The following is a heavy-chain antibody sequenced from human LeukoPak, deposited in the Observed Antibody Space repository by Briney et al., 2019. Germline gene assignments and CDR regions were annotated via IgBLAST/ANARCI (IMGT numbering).Heavy chain of an antibody. D-gene: IGHD3-16*01. Sequence: GGSLRLSCAASGFTFSSYEMNWVRQAPGKGLEWVSYISSSGSTIYYADSVKGRFTISRDNAKNSLYLQMNSLRAEDTAVYYCARGPTNTYYDYVWGSLILDYWGQGTLVTVSS. CDR1: GFTFSSYE. CDR3: ARGPTNTYYDYVWGSLILDY. V-gene: IGHV3-48*03. CDR2: ISSSGSTI. J-gene: IGHJ4*02.